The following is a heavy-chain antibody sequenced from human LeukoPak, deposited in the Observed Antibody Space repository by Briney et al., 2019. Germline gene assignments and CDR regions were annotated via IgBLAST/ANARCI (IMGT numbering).Heavy chain of an antibody. CDR3: VSPVFINY. V-gene: IGHV3-30*03. D-gene: IGHD1-14*01. CDR2: IANDGRDK. J-gene: IGHJ4*01. Sequence: TGGSLRLSCAASGFTFSSYGMHWVRQAPGKGLEWVAVIANDGRDKKYADSVKGRFTISRDNAKDSLFLQMNSLRAEDTAVYYCVSPVFINYWGQGTLVTVSS. CDR1: GFTFSSYG.